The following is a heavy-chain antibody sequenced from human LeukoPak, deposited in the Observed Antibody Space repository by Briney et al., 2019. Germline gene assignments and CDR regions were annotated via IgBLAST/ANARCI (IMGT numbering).Heavy chain of an antibody. Sequence: GGSLRLSCAASGFTFGSYEMNWVRQAPGKGLEWVSYISSSGSTIYYADSVKGRFTISRANAKNSLYLQMNSLRDEDTAVYYCASFYCSGGSCYQYFSYYYMDVWGKGTTVTISS. CDR1: GFTFGSYE. D-gene: IGHD2-15*01. V-gene: IGHV3-48*03. CDR3: ASFYCSGGSCYQYFSYYYMDV. J-gene: IGHJ6*03. CDR2: ISSSGSTI.